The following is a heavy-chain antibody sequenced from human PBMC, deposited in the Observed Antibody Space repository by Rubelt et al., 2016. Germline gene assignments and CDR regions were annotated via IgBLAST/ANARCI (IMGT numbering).Heavy chain of an antibody. D-gene: IGHD5-18*01. Sequence: QVQLVQSGAEVKKPGSSVKVSCKASGGTFSSYAISWVRQAPGQGLEWMGGIIPIFGTANYAQKFQGRVTITADESTSTAYMELRSMRSEDTAVYYCARLSIFEDTAMVMSDYWGQGTLVTVSS. J-gene: IGHJ4*02. CDR2: IIPIFGTA. CDR1: GGTFSSYA. CDR3: ARLSIFEDTAMVMSDY. V-gene: IGHV1-69*01.